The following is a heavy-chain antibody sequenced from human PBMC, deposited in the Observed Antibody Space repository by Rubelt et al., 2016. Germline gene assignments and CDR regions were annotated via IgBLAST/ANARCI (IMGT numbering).Heavy chain of an antibody. D-gene: IGHD3-9*01. Sequence: QVQLQESGPGLVKPSETLSLTCTVSGGSVSSGSYYWSWIRQSPGKGLECIGHIYYNRNTKYNPSLQSRVTISIDTSKNQLSLKLNSMTAADTAVYDCGRQNRYYYYGMDVWGQGTTVTVS. CDR3: GRQNRYYYYGMDV. CDR1: GGSVSSGSYY. J-gene: IGHJ6*02. V-gene: IGHV4-61*01. CDR2: IYYNRNT.